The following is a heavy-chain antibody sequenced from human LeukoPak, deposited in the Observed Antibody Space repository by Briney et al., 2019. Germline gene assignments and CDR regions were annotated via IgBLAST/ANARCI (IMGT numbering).Heavy chain of an antibody. CDR1: GFTFSSYA. CDR3: ASNIVVVVAAPQVKAFDI. CDR2: IICRGGST. D-gene: IGHD2-15*01. V-gene: IGHV3-23*01. Sequence: VGSLRLACAASGFTFSSYAMSWVRQAPGKGLEWVSAIICRGGSTDYADSVKGRFTISRDNSKHKLYLQMNSLRAEDTAVYYCASNIVVVVAAPQVKAFDIWGQGTMVTVSS. J-gene: IGHJ3*02.